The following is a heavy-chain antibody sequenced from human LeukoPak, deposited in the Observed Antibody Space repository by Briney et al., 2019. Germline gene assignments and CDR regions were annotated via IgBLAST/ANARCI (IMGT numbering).Heavy chain of an antibody. J-gene: IGHJ5*02. CDR2: IHPRSGYS. V-gene: IGHV1-8*01. CDR3: ARVTSGMRYNWFDP. Sequence: ASVKVSCKTSGYTFTDYDVNWVRQAPGQGLEWMGYIHPRSGYSESAQRFQGRLSMTRDVSTDPAYMELSTPTSDDTAVYYCARVTSGMRYNWFDPWGQGTLIIVSS. D-gene: IGHD2-2*01. CDR1: GYTFTDYD.